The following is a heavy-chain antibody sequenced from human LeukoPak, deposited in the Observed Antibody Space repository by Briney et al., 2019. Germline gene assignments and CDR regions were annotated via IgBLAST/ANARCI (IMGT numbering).Heavy chain of an antibody. CDR3: ARMGDFWSAYYNDY. J-gene: IGHJ4*02. Sequence: AASVKVSCKASGYTFTTYGISWVRQAPGQGLGWMGWISAYNGNTNYAQKLQGRVTMTTDTSTSTAYMELRSLRSDDTAVYYCARMGDFWSAYYNDYWGQGTLVTISS. CDR2: ISAYNGNT. D-gene: IGHD3-3*01. CDR1: GYTFTTYG. V-gene: IGHV1-18*01.